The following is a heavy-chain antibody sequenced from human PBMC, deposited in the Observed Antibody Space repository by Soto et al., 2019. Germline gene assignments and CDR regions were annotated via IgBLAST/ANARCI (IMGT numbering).Heavy chain of an antibody. CDR1: GGSISSGGYS. D-gene: IGHD6-13*01. J-gene: IGHJ4*02. CDR2: IYHSGST. CDR3: ARGTKYSSSWYYFDY. V-gene: IGHV4-30-2*01. Sequence: QLQLQESGSGLVKPSQTLSLTCAVSGGSISSGGYSWSWIRQPPGKGLEWIGYIYHSGSTYYNPSLKSRVTISVDRSKNQFSLQLSSVTAADTAVYYCARGTKYSSSWYYFDYWGQGTLVTVSS.